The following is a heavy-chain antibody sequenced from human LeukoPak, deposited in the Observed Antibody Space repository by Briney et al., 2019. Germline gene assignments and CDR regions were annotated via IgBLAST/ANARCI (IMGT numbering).Heavy chain of an antibody. CDR3: ARRDAAYCGGDCYLDY. D-gene: IGHD2-21*02. CDR1: GYTFTSYG. V-gene: IGHV1-18*01. Sequence: GASVKVSCKASGYTFTSYGISWVRQAPGQGLEWMGWISAYNGNTNYAQKLQGRVTMTTDTSTSTAYMELRSLTSDDTAVYYCARRDAAYCGGDCYLDYWGQGTLVTVSS. J-gene: IGHJ4*02. CDR2: ISAYNGNT.